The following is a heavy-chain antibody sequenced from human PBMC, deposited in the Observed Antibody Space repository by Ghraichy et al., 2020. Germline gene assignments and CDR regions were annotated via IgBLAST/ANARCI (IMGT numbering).Heavy chain of an antibody. CDR2: ISAYNGNT. CDR1: GSTFSTSV. Sequence: ASVKVSCKVSGSTFSTSVTRWVLQAPGPRLKWMGWISAYNGNTNYAQKLQGRVTMTTDTSTTTAYMELRSLRSDDTAVYYCARAGITIFGVVLAFDIWGQGTLVTVSS. J-gene: IGHJ3*02. V-gene: IGHV1-18*01. CDR3: ARAGITIFGVVLAFDI. D-gene: IGHD3-3*01.